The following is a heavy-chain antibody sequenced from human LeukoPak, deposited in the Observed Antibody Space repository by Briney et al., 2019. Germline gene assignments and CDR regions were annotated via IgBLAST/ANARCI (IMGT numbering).Heavy chain of an antibody. Sequence: SVKVSCKVSGYTLTELSMHWVRQAPGKGLEWMGGIIPIFGTANYAQKFQGRVTITADESTSTAYMELSSLRSEDTAVYYCASSTYVWGSYRYNDFDYWGQGTLVTVSS. CDR3: ASSTYVWGSYRYNDFDY. CDR1: GYTLTELS. V-gene: IGHV1-69*13. D-gene: IGHD3-16*02. J-gene: IGHJ4*02. CDR2: IIPIFGTA.